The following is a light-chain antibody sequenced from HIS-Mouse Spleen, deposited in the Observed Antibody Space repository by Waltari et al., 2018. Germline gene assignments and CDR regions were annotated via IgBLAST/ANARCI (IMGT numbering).Light chain of an antibody. V-gene: IGKV1-9*01. J-gene: IGKJ1*01. CDR2: AAS. CDR1: QGISSY. CDR3: QQLNSYPPT. Sequence: DIQLTQSPSFLSASVGDRVTITCRASQGISSYLAWYPQKPRKAPKLLISAASTLPSGVPSRFSGSGSGTEFTLTISSLQPEDFATYYCQQLNSYPPTFGQGTKVEIK.